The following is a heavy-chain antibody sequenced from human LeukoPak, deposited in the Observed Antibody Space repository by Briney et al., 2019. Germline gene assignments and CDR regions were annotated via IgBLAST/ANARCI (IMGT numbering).Heavy chain of an antibody. J-gene: IGHJ3*02. CDR2: ISGGSIST. CDR3: AKDRGPGFSVRGYCFDI. D-gene: IGHD3-22*01. V-gene: IGHV3-23*01. Sequence: GGSLRLSCAASGFTFSNYGMSWVRQAPGKGPEWVSAISGGSISTYYADSVEGRFTISRDNSKNTLYLQMNSLRAEDAAVYYWAKDRGPGFSVRGYCFDIWGQRAVVNGS. CDR1: GFTFSNYG.